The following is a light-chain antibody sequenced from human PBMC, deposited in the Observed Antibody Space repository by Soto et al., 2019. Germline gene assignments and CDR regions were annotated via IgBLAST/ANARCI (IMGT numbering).Light chain of an antibody. J-gene: IGLJ2*01. Sequence: QPVLTQSTSASASLGASVKLNCTLSSGHSNYAIAWHQQQPEKGPRFLMKLNSDGSHSKGDGIPNRFSGSSSGAERYLTISSLQSEDEADYYCQTWGTGIHVVFGGGTKVTVL. V-gene: IGLV4-69*01. CDR1: SGHSNYA. CDR2: LNSDGSH. CDR3: QTWGTGIHVV.